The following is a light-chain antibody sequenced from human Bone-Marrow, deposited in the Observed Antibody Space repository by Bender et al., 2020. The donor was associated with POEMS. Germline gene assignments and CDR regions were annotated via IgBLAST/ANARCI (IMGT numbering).Light chain of an antibody. V-gene: IGLV1-36*01. CDR3: AARDDNLNGYV. CDR1: SSNIGNHG. CDR2: YDD. Sequence: QSVVTQPPSLSEAPRQRVTISCSGSSSNIGNHGVNWYQQLPGEAPKLLIYYDDLLTPGVSDRFSASKSGTSASLAISELQSEDEALYYCAARDDNLNGYVFGTGTKVTVL. J-gene: IGLJ1*01.